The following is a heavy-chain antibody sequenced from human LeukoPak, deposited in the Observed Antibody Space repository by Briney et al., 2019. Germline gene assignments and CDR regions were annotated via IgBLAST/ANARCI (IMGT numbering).Heavy chain of an antibody. CDR3: ARDDNWRPCEY. Sequence: GGSLRLSCVASGSTFSNDWMSWVRQAPGKGLEWVGNINQHGSETYYGDSLKGRFTISRDNSKNTPYLHMNRLRAEDTAVYYCARDDNWRPCEYWGQGILVTVSS. CDR1: GSTFSNDW. V-gene: IGHV3-7*01. CDR2: INQHGSET. D-gene: IGHD3-3*01. J-gene: IGHJ4*02.